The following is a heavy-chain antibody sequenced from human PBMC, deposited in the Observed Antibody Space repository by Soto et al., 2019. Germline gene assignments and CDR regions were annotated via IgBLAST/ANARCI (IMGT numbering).Heavy chain of an antibody. V-gene: IGHV1-2*02. Sequence: ASVKVSCKASGYTFTGYYMHWVRQAPGQGLEWMGWINPNSGGTNYAQKFQGRVTMTRDTSISTAYMELSRLRSDDTAVYYCAREWLRPKSNFDYWGQGTLVTVSS. CDR1: GYTFTGYY. CDR3: AREWLRPKSNFDY. D-gene: IGHD5-12*01. J-gene: IGHJ4*02. CDR2: INPNSGGT.